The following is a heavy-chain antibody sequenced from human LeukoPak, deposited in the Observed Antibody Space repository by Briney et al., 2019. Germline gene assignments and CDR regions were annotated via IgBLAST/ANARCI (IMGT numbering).Heavy chain of an antibody. V-gene: IGHV3-72*01. J-gene: IGHJ4*02. Sequence: GGSLRLSCAASGFTLSDHHMEWVRQAPGKGLEWVGRTRNKASGYTTEYAASVKGRFTISREDSENSLFLLMNSLKAEDTAVYYCARGYSPSATTTGNDYWGQGTLVTVSS. CDR3: ARGYSPSATTTGNDY. CDR2: TRNKASGYTT. CDR1: GFTLSDHH. D-gene: IGHD1-1*01.